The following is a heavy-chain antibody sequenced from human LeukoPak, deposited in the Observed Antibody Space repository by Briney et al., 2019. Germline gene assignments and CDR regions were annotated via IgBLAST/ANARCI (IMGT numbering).Heavy chain of an antibody. Sequence: SGGSLRLSCAPSGFTFSSYWMHWARQARGKGLVWVSRINSDGSSTSYAGCVKGRFTISRDNAKNTLYLQMNSLRAEDTAVYYCARDRDCSSTSCYVGDSGYGMDVWGQGTTVTVSS. V-gene: IGHV3-74*01. CDR3: ARDRDCSSTSCYVGDSGYGMDV. J-gene: IGHJ6*01. CDR2: INSDGSST. CDR1: GFTFSSYW. D-gene: IGHD2-2*01.